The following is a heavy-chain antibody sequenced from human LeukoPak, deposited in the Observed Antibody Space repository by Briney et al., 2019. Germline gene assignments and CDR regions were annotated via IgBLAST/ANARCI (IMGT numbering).Heavy chain of an antibody. CDR2: IYSGGST. Sequence: PGGSLRLSCAASGFTVSSNYMSWVRQAPGKGLEWVSVIYSGGSTYYADSAKGRFTISRDNYKNTLYLQMNSLRAEDTAVYYCAIHRGYCSSTNCYPYYFDYWGQGTLVTVSS. CDR1: GFTVSSNY. D-gene: IGHD2-2*01. CDR3: AIHRGYCSSTNCYPYYFDY. J-gene: IGHJ4*02. V-gene: IGHV3-66*04.